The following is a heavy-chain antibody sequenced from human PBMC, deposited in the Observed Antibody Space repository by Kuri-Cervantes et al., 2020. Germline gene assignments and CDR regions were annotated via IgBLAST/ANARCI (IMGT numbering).Heavy chain of an antibody. CDR1: GFTFSSYA. D-gene: IGHD2-21*02. V-gene: IGHV3-23*01. CDR3: AKGGGERCSGDCSSRVLMS. Sequence: GGSLRLSCVASGFTFSSYAMRWARQAPGNGLEWVSVLTGNGDDTLYAESVTGRFTVSRDNSKNTLYLQMNSLRVEDTAVYFCAKGGGERCSGDCSSRVLMSWGQGTLVTVSS. J-gene: IGHJ4*02. CDR2: LTGNGDDT.